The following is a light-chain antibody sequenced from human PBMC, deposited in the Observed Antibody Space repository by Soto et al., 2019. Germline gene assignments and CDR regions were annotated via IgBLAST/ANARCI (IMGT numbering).Light chain of an antibody. J-gene: IGKJ1*01. V-gene: IGKV1-5*01. CDR1: QSISSW. CDR3: QQYNSYSGT. CDR2: DAS. Sequence: DIQMTQSPSTLSASVRDRVTITCRASQSISSWLAWYQQKPGKAPKLLIYDASSLESGVPSRFSGSGSGTEFTLTISSLQPDDFATYYCQQYNSYSGTFGQGTRWIS.